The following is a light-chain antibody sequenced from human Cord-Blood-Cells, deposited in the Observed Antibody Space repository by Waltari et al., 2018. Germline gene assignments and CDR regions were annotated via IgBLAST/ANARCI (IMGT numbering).Light chain of an antibody. CDR1: QSVSSY. J-gene: IGKJ3*01. Sequence: EIVLTQSPATLSLSPGERATLSCRASQSVSSYLAWYQQKPGQDPSLLIYDASNRATGIPARFSGSGSGTDFTLTISSLEPEDFAVYYCQQRSNWPIFTFGPGTKVDIK. CDR2: DAS. V-gene: IGKV3-11*01. CDR3: QQRSNWPIFT.